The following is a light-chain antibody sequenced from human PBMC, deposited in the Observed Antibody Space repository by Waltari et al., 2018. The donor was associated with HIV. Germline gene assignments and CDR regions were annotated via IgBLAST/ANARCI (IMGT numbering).Light chain of an antibody. CDR3: MQALQTVST. CDR2: LGS. J-gene: IGKJ2*01. V-gene: IGKV2-28*01. CDR1: QSLLHRNGYNY. Sequence: DIVMTQSPLSLPVTPGEPASISCRSSQSLLHRNGYNYLDWYLQKPGQPTQLLIYLGSHRAPGVPDRFSGSVSGTDFTLKISRVEAEDVGVYYCMQALQTVSTFGQGTKLEIK.